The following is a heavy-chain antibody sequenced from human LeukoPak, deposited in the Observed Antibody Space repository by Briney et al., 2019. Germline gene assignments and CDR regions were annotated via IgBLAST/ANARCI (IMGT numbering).Heavy chain of an antibody. CDR1: GFTFSTYV. V-gene: IGHV3-66*01. J-gene: IGHJ1*01. CDR2: ISSGGST. CDR3: ARDSMIVGWYFQH. Sequence: GGSLRLSCAASGFTFSTYVMSWVRQAPGKGLEWVSVISSGGSTNYADSVKGRFTISRDNSKNTLNLQMNSLRAEDTAVYYCARDSMIVGWYFQHWGQGTLVTVSS. D-gene: IGHD3-22*01.